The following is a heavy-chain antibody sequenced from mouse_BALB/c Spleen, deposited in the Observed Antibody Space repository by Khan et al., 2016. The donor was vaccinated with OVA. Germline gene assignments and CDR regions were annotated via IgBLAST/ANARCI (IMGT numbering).Heavy chain of an antibody. V-gene: IGHV5-9-3*01. J-gene: IGHJ4*01. CDR1: GFTFSSFA. CDR2: ISTGGHYT. D-gene: IGHD1-1*02. Sequence: EVELVESGGGVVKPGGSLTLSCSASGFTFSSFAMSWVRHTPEKRLEWVATISTGGHYTFYPASVKGRFTISRDNARNTLYLQMSSLRSDDTAMYYCARSVVDYYAMDYWGQGTSVIVPS. CDR3: ARSVVDYYAMDY.